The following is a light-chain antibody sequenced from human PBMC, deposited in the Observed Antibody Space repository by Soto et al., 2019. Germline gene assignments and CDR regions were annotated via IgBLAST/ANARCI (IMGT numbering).Light chain of an antibody. J-gene: IGKJ5*01. CDR2: DAY. CDR1: QSVSSY. Sequence: EIVLTQSPATLSLSPGERATLSCRDSQSVSSYLAWYQQKPGQAPRLLIYDAYNRATGIPARFSGSGSGTDFTLTISSLEPEDFAVYYCQQSSNWPSITCGQGTRLEIK. CDR3: QQSSNWPSIT. V-gene: IGKV3-11*01.